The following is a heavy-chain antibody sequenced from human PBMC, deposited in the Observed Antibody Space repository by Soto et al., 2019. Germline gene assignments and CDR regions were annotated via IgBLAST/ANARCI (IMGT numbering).Heavy chain of an antibody. D-gene: IGHD7-27*01. CDR3: AASGLGTPYAFDI. V-gene: IGHV1-2*04. CDR2: INPNSGGT. Sequence: ASVKVSCKASGYTFTGYYMHWVRQAPGQGLEWMGWINPNSGGTNYAQKFQGWVTMTRDTSISTAYMELSRLRSDDTAVYYCAASGLGTPYAFDIWGQGTMVTVSS. J-gene: IGHJ3*02. CDR1: GYTFTGYY.